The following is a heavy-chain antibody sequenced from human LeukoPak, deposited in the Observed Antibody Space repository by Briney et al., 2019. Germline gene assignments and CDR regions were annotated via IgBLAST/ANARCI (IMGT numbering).Heavy chain of an antibody. CDR2: ILGSGGST. Sequence: GGSLRLSCAASGFTFSNYAMSWVRQAPGKGLEWVLAILGSGGSTYYADFVKGRFTVSRDNSKSTLYLQMNSLRAEDTALYYCAKWGDYDVLTGYYVPDYWGQGTLVTVSS. CDR1: GFTFSNYA. J-gene: IGHJ4*02. D-gene: IGHD3-9*01. V-gene: IGHV3-23*01. CDR3: AKWGDYDVLTGYYVPDY.